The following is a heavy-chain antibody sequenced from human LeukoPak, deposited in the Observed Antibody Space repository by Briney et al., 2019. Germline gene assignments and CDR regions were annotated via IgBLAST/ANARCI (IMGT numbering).Heavy chain of an antibody. CDR2: ISYDGNIK. V-gene: IGHV3-30-3*01. J-gene: IGHJ3*02. CDR3: ARDLPYRDSSGYYSTFAFDI. D-gene: IGHD3-22*01. CDR1: GFTFSSYA. Sequence: GGSLRLSCAASGFTFSSYAMHWVRQAPGKGLEWVTVISYDGNIKYYADSVKGRFTISRDNSKNTLYLQMNSLRAEDTAVYYCARDLPYRDSSGYYSTFAFDIWGQGTMVTVSS.